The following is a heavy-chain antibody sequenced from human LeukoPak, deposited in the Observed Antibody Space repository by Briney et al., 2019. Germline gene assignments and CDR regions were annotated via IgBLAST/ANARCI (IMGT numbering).Heavy chain of an antibody. D-gene: IGHD3-9*01. J-gene: IGHJ4*02. CDR2: IYSGGST. CDR1: GFTVSSNY. Sequence: GGSLRLSCAASGFTVSSNYMSWVRQAPGKGLEWVSVIYSGGSTYYADSVKGRFTISRDNSKNTLYLQMNSLRAEDTAVYYCARGYFDWLLTPGYWGQGTLVTVSS. V-gene: IGHV3-66*02. CDR3: ARGYFDWLLTPGY.